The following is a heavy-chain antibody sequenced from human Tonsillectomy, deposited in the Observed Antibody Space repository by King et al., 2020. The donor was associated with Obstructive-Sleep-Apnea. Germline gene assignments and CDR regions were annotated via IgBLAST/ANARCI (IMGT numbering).Heavy chain of an antibody. CDR2: IYYSGST. CDR3: ARVYSTTTCYDY. D-gene: IGHD2-2*01. J-gene: IGHJ4*02. V-gene: IGHV4-39*07. Sequence: LQLQESGPGLVKSSETLSLTCNVSGASISSSSYYWGWIRQPPGKGLEWIGSIYYSGSTYYNPSLKSRVTISLDTSKNQFSLKLSSVTAADTDVYYCARVYSTTTCYDYWGQGTLVTVSS. CDR1: GASISSSSYY.